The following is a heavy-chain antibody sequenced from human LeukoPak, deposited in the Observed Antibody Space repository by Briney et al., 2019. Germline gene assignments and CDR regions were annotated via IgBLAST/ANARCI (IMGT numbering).Heavy chain of an antibody. CDR3: ARDYSSGSYPRIYFDY. D-gene: IGHD3-10*01. CDR2: ISYDGSNK. J-gene: IGHJ4*02. Sequence: GGSLRLSCAASGFTFSSYAMHWVRQAPGKGLEWVAVISYDGSNKYYADSVKGRLTISRDNSKSTLYLQMNSLRAEDTAVYYCARDYSSGSYPRIYFDYWGQGTLVTVSS. V-gene: IGHV3-30*04. CDR1: GFTFSSYA.